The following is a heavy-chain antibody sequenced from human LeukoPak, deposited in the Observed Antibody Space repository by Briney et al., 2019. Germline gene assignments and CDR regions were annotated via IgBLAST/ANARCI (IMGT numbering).Heavy chain of an antibody. CDR2: IIPIFGTA. D-gene: IGHD6-6*01. V-gene: IGHV1-69*05. Sequence: SVKVSCKASGGTFRSYGIGWVRQAPGQGLEWMGGIIPIFGTASYPQKFQGRLSITTDESTTIAYMDLTSLTSEDTAVYYCARDQSIAARQYYFDSWGQGTLVTVSS. CDR1: GGTFRSYG. J-gene: IGHJ4*02. CDR3: ARDQSIAARQYYFDS.